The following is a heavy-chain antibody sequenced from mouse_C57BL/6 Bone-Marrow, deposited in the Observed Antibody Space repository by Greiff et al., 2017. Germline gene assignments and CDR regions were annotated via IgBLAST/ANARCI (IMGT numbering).Heavy chain of an antibody. J-gene: IGHJ4*01. D-gene: IGHD1-1*01. CDR2: INPSSGYT. V-gene: IGHV1-4*01. CDR3: ARKRDYYGNYAMDY. Sequence: QVQLQQSGAELARPGASVKMSCKASGYTFTSYTMHWVKQRPGQGLEWIGYINPSSGYTKYNQKFKDKATLTADKSSSTAYMQLSSLTSEDSAVYYCARKRDYYGNYAMDYWGQGTSVTVSS. CDR1: GYTFTSYT.